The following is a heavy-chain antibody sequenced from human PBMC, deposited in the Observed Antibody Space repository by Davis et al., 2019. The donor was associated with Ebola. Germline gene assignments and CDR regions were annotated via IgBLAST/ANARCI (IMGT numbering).Heavy chain of an antibody. CDR3: ARDQLLWFGELSYLFDY. J-gene: IGHJ4*02. Sequence: GESLKISCAASGFTFSSYGMHWVRQAPGKGLEWVAVIWYDGSNKYYADSVKGRFTISRDNSKNTLYLQMNSLRAEDTAVYYCARDQLLWFGELSYLFDYWGQGTLVTVSS. V-gene: IGHV3-33*01. CDR1: GFTFSSYG. D-gene: IGHD3-10*01. CDR2: IWYDGSNK.